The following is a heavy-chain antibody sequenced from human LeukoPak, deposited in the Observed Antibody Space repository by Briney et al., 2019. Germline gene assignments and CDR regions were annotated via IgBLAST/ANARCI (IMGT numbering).Heavy chain of an antibody. CDR2: IYWNDDK. V-gene: IGHV2-5*01. Sequence: ESGPTLVNPTQTLTLSCTCSGFSLRTSGVGVGWIRQPPGKALEWLALIYWNDDKRYSPSLKSRLTLTKDTSKNQMVLTMTNMDPVDTATYYCAHTFYDSSVGPFDYWGQGTLVTVSS. D-gene: IGHD3-22*01. J-gene: IGHJ4*02. CDR1: GFSLRTSGVG. CDR3: AHTFYDSSVGPFDY.